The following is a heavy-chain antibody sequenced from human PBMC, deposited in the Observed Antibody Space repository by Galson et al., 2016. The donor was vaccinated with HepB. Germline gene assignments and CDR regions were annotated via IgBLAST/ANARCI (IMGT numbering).Heavy chain of an antibody. Sequence: SLRLSCAASGFAFSTYGMHWVRQAPGKGLEWVAVVWYNSNHKFYANSVKGRFTVSRDNSKNTLYLQMNSLRAEDTAVYYCARELHYGSGTYTPYVRGQGTLVTVSS. D-gene: IGHD3-10*01. CDR2: VWYNSNHK. CDR1: GFAFSTYG. J-gene: IGHJ4*02. CDR3: ARELHYGSGTYTPYV. V-gene: IGHV3-33*01.